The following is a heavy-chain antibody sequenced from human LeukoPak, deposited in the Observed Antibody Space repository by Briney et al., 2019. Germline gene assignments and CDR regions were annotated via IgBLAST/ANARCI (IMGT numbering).Heavy chain of an antibody. J-gene: IGHJ4*02. CDR1: GGCLSRYN. CDR2: IYYSGST. Sequence: PSGTLSLTRTVSGGCLSRYNSGGLRQPPGKRLEWIGYIYYSGSTTYNPSLKSRVTISVDTSKNQFSLKLSSVTAADTAVYYCAREMMGDTAMALFGYWGQGTLVTVSS. D-gene: IGHD5-18*01. V-gene: IGHV4-59*01. CDR3: AREMMGDTAMALFGY.